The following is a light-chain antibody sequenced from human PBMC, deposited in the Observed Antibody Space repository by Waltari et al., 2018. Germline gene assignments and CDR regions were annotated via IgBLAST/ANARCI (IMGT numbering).Light chain of an antibody. CDR2: EDN. V-gene: IGLV6-57*04. Sequence: NFMLTQPHSVSESPGKTVTISCTHSSGSIASNYVQWYQQRPGSAPTTVIYEDNHRPSGVPDRFSGSIDSSSNSASLTISGLKTEDEADYYCQSYDSSNHDVVFGGGTELTVL. CDR3: QSYDSSNHDVV. J-gene: IGLJ2*01. CDR1: SGSIASNY.